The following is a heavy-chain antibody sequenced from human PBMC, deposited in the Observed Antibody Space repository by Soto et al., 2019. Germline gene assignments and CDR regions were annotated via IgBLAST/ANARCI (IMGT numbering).Heavy chain of an antibody. D-gene: IGHD6-19*01. V-gene: IGHV1-69*13. Sequence: SVKVSCKASGGTFSSYAISWVRQAPGQGLEWMGGIIPIFGTANYAQKFQGRVTITADESTSTAYMELSSLRSEDTAVYYCARRPVAYYYFDLWGQGTLVTVSS. J-gene: IGHJ4*02. CDR3: ARRPVAYYYFDL. CDR1: GGTFSSYA. CDR2: IIPIFGTA.